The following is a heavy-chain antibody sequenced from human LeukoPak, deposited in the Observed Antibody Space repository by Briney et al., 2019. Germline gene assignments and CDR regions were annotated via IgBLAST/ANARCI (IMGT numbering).Heavy chain of an antibody. V-gene: IGHV3-23*01. J-gene: IGHJ4*02. CDR1: GFAFSGFA. CDR3: ARGRGGDYVPSRFDY. D-gene: IGHD4-17*01. CDR2: ISGSGGKT. Sequence: GGSLRLSCSASGFAFSGFAMGWVRQAPGKGLEWVSSISGSGGKTYYADSVEGRFTVSRDNSKNTPYLQMNSLRAEDTALYYCARGRGGDYVPSRFDYWGQGTLVTVSS.